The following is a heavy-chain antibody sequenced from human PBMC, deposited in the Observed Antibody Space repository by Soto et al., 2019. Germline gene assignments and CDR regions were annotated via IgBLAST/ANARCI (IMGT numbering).Heavy chain of an antibody. CDR3: AREHYYGSGSYNLDYFDY. Sequence: PGGSLRLCCAPSGFPIGSYAMSWVRQAPGKGLEWVSMIRGGGDTYYADSVKGRFTISRDNSKNILYLQMNSLRAEDTAVYYCAREHYYGSGSYNLDYFDYWGQGTLVTVSS. CDR2: IRGGGDT. V-gene: IGHV3-23*01. CDR1: GFPIGSYA. J-gene: IGHJ4*02. D-gene: IGHD3-10*01.